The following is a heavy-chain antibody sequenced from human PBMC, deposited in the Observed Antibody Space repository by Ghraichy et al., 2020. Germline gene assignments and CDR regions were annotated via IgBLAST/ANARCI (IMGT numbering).Heavy chain of an antibody. V-gene: IGHV4-59*01. CDR3: ATYSYGYFDY. Sequence: ETLSLTCTVSGGSISSYYWSWIRQPPGKGLEWIGYIYYSGSTNYNPSLKSRVTISVDTSKNQFSLKLSSVTAADTAVYYCATYSYGYFDYWGQGTLVTVSS. CDR1: GGSISSYY. J-gene: IGHJ4*02. D-gene: IGHD5-18*01. CDR2: IYYSGST.